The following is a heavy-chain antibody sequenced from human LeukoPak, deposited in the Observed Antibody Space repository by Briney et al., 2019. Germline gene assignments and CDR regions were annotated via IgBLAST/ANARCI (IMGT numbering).Heavy chain of an antibody. CDR3: ARDAKTQDSSQPDY. V-gene: IGHV3-21*01. CDR2: ISGDGTYI. Sequence: PGGFLRLSCAASGFTFSSYTINWVRQTPGRGLEWVSSISGDGTYIYYADSVKGRFTISRDNAKNSLYLQMNNLRVEDTAVYYCARDAKTQDSSQPDYWGQGTLVTVSS. D-gene: IGHD6-13*01. J-gene: IGHJ4*02. CDR1: GFTFSSYT.